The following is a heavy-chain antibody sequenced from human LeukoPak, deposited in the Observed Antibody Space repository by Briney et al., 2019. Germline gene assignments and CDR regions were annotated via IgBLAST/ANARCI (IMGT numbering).Heavy chain of an antibody. CDR2: ISTSSSAI. Sequence: PGGSLRLSCAASEFTFSTYAMNWVRQAPGKGLEWVSYISTSSSAIYYANSVKGRFTISRDNSKSTLYLQMNSLRAEDTAVYYCAREHSSSCPENWGQGTLVTVSS. CDR1: EFTFSTYA. J-gene: IGHJ4*02. D-gene: IGHD6-13*01. V-gene: IGHV3-48*01. CDR3: AREHSSSCPEN.